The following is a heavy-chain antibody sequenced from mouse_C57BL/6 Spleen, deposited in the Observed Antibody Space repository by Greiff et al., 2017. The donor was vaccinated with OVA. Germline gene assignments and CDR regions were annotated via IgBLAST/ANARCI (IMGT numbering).Heavy chain of an antibody. J-gene: IGHJ3*01. CDR2: ISSGSSTI. CDR1: GFTFSDYG. CDR3: ARGSSRQLRPSCAY. Sequence: EVKLQESGGGLVKPGGSLKLSCAASGFTFSDYGMHWVRQAPEKGLEWVAYISSGSSTIYYADTVKGRFTISRDNAKNTLFLQMTSLRSEDTAMYYCARGSSRQLRPSCAYWGQGTLVTVSA. D-gene: IGHD3-2*02. V-gene: IGHV5-17*01.